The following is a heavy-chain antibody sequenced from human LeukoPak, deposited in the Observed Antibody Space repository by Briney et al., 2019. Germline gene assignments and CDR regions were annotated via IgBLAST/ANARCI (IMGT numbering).Heavy chain of an antibody. D-gene: IGHD3-10*01. V-gene: IGHV4-34*01. Sequence: RASETLSLTCAVYGGSFSGYYWSWIRQPPGKGLEWIGEINHSGSTNYNPSLKSRVTISVDTSKNQFSLKLSSVTAADTAVYYCARVAGYYGSGSYYNYWGQGTLVTVSS. CDR2: INHSGST. CDR3: ARVAGYYGSGSYYNY. CDR1: GGSFSGYY. J-gene: IGHJ4*02.